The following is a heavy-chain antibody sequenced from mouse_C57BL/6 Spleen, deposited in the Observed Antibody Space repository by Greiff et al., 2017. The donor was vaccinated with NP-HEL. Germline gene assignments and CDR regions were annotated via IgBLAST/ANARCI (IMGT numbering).Heavy chain of an antibody. CDR1: GYTFTSYW. D-gene: IGHD2-1*01. Sequence: QVQLQQSGAELAKPGASVKLSCKASGYTFTSYWMHWVKQRPGQGLEWIGYINPSSGYTKYNQKFKDKSTLTADKSSSTAYMQLSSLTYEDSAVYCYARDYDGITAWFAYWGQGTLVTVSA. CDR2: INPSSGYT. J-gene: IGHJ3*01. CDR3: ARDYDGITAWFAY. V-gene: IGHV1-7*01.